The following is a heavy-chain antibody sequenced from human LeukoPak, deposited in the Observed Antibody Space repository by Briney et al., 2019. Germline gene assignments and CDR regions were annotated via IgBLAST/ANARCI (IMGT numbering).Heavy chain of an antibody. J-gene: IGHJ4*02. CDR2: IYYSGST. D-gene: IGHD3-9*01. Sequence: SETLSLTCTVSGGSISSYYWSWIRQPPGKGLEWIGYIYYSGSTNYNPSLKSRVTISVDTSKDQFSLKLSSVTAADTAVYYCARASPAAYYDILGYIDYWGQGTLVTVSS. CDR3: ARASPAAYYDILGYIDY. V-gene: IGHV4-59*01. CDR1: GGSISSYY.